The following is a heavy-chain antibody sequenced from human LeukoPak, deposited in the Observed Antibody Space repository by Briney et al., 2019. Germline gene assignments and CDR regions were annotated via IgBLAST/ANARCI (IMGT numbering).Heavy chain of an antibody. Sequence: ASVKDSCKASGYTFTNYDINWVRQATGQGLEWMAWMNPSSGNTGYAQKFQGRITLTRNTSISTAYMELSSLASADTAVYYCARGEKTKQPRGYWGQGTLVTVSS. CDR3: ARGEKTKQPRGY. J-gene: IGHJ4*02. CDR2: MNPSSGNT. D-gene: IGHD1-7*01. V-gene: IGHV1-8*01. CDR1: GYTFTNYD.